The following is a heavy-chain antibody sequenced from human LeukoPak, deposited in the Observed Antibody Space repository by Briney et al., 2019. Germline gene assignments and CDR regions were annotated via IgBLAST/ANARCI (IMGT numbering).Heavy chain of an antibody. CDR2: ISAYNGNT. V-gene: IGHV1-18*01. CDR1: GYTFTCYG. CDR3: ARGRFHCSSTSCYVNWFDP. Sequence: ASVEVSCKASGYTFTCYGISWVRQAPGQGLEWMGWISAYNGNTNYAQKLQGRVTMTTDTSTSTAYMELRSLRSDDTAVYYCARGRFHCSSTSCYVNWFDPWGQGTLVTVSS. D-gene: IGHD2-2*01. J-gene: IGHJ5*02.